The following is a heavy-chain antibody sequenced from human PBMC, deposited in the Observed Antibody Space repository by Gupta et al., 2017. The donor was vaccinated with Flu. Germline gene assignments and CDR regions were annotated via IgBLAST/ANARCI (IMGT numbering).Heavy chain of an antibody. V-gene: IGHV4-4*02. CDR3: AGNWFDP. CDR2: IFHTGTT. J-gene: IGHJ5*02. Sequence: GTWVRQPTGKGLEWIGEIFHTGTTNSNPSLKSRVIISVDKSKNQFSLKLNSVTAADTAVYYCAGNWFDPWGQGTLVTVSS.